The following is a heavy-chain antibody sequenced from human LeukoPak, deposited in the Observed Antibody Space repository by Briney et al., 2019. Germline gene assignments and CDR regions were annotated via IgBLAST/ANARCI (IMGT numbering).Heavy chain of an antibody. CDR3: ARDLCTSSSCPNNWIDP. Sequence: SQTLSLTCAISGDSISSNSAAWNWIRQSPSRGLEWLGRTYYRSKWYNNYAISEKSRITINPDTSKNQFSLQLNSVTPEDTAVYYCARDLCTSSSCPNNWIDPWGQGTLVTVSS. D-gene: IGHD2-2*01. CDR2: TYYRSKWYN. CDR1: GDSISSNSAA. V-gene: IGHV6-1*01. J-gene: IGHJ5*02.